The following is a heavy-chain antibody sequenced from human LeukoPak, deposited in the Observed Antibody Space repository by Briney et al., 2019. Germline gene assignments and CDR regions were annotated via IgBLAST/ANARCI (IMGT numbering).Heavy chain of an antibody. V-gene: IGHV3-21*01. Sequence: PGGSLRLSCAASGFTFSSYSVNWVPPAPGKGLEWVSSISSSSSYIYYADTVKGRFTISRDNAKNSLYLQMNSLRAEDTAVYYCAWIRGYSYGYPGRDAFDIWGQGTMVTVSS. D-gene: IGHD5-18*01. CDR2: ISSSSSYI. CDR1: GFTFSSYS. J-gene: IGHJ3*02. CDR3: AWIRGYSYGYPGRDAFDI.